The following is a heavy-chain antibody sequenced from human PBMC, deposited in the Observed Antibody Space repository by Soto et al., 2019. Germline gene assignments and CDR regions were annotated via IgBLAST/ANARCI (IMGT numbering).Heavy chain of an antibody. CDR1: GFTFSNAW. CDR2: IKSKTDGGTT. Sequence: EVQLVESGGGLVEPGGSLRLSCTASGFTFSNAWMSWVRQAPGKGLEWVGRIKSKTDGGTTDYAAPVQGRFTISRDDSKNTLYLQVNSLKTDDTAMYYCATENRYSFDNSGYNNWFDPWGQGTLVTVSS. V-gene: IGHV3-15*07. D-gene: IGHD3-22*01. CDR3: ATENRYSFDNSGYNNWFDP. J-gene: IGHJ5*02.